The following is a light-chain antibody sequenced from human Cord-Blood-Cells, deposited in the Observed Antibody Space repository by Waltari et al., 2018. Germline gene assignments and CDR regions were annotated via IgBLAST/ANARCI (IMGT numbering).Light chain of an antibody. J-gene: IGKJ3*01. CDR3: QQLNSYPFT. Sequence: IQLTQSPSFLSASVGDRGTIICRSSQGIGSYLAWYQKLPGKAPKLLFYAASTLQSGVPSRFSGSGSGTEFTLTISSLQPEDFATYYCQQLNSYPFTFGPGTKVAI. CDR2: AAS. V-gene: IGKV1-9*01. CDR1: QGIGSY.